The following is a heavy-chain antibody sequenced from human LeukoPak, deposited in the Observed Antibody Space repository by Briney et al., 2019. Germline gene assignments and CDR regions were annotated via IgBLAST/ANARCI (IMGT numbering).Heavy chain of an antibody. V-gene: IGHV1-8*03. Sequence: GASVKVSCKASGYTFTSYDINWVRQATGQGLEWMGWMNPNSGNTGYAQKFQGRVTITRNTSISTAYMELSSLRSEDTAVYYCARSYYGSGSPPFDYWGQGTLVTVSS. D-gene: IGHD3-10*01. J-gene: IGHJ4*02. CDR1: GYTFTSYD. CDR2: MNPNSGNT. CDR3: ARSYYGSGSPPFDY.